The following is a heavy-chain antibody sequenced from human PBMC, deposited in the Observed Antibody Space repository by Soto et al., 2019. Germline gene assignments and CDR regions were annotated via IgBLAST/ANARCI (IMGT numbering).Heavy chain of an antibody. CDR1: GFTFEDYG. D-gene: IGHD2-8*02. Sequence: ALRPSWAASGFTFEDYGIHWVRQIAGKGLEWVSCITCSRLSSGCSASLKGRFTISTDNAKRSVYLQMNSLKPEDTALYYCAKEDYCTGGRCPFDCWGQGTLVTVSS. J-gene: IGHJ4*02. CDR2: ITCSRLSS. V-gene: IGHV3-9*01. CDR3: AKEDYCTGGRCPFDC.